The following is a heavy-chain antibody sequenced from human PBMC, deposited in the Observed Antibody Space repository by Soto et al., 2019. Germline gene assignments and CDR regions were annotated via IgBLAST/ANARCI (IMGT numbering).Heavy chain of an antibody. Sequence: AASVKVSCKASGYTFTSYAMHWVRQAPGQRLEWMGWINAGNGNTKYSQKFQGRVTITRDTSASTAYMELSSLRSEDTAVYYCARDGTAYCGGDCYSPLVYYGMDVWGQGTTVTVSS. CDR1: GYTFTSYA. CDR3: ARDGTAYCGGDCYSPLVYYGMDV. D-gene: IGHD2-21*02. J-gene: IGHJ6*02. V-gene: IGHV1-3*01. CDR2: INAGNGNT.